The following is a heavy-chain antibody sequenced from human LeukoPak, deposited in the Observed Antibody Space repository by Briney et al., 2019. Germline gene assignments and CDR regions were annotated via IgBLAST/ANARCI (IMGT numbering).Heavy chain of an antibody. CDR2: IYYSGST. V-gene: IGHV4-59*01. Sequence: SETLSLTCTVSGGSISSYYWSWIRQPPGKGLEWIGYIYYSGSTNYNPSLKSRVTISVDTSKNQFSLKLSSVTAADTAVYYCARVSYYYDSSGYSHKSLDYWGQGTLVTVSS. CDR3: ARVSYYYDSSGYSHKSLDY. J-gene: IGHJ4*02. CDR1: GGSISSYY. D-gene: IGHD3-22*01.